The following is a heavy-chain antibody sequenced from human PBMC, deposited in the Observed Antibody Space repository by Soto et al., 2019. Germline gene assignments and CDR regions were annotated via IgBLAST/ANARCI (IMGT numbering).Heavy chain of an antibody. CDR2: ISGGGAVK. V-gene: IGHV3-23*01. Sequence: GGSLRLSCTASGFTFNSFFMTWVRQAPGGGLEWVSGISGGGAVKYYSDSVKGRFSISRDNSNNTLYLQMNSLRADDTAVYYCARSLTASNFRLDVWGHGTTVTVSS. CDR3: ARSLTASNFRLDV. D-gene: IGHD7-27*01. J-gene: IGHJ6*02. CDR1: GFTFNSFF.